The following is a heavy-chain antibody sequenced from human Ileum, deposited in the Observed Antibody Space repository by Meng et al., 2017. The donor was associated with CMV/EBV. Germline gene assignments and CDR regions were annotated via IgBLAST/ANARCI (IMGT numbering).Heavy chain of an antibody. V-gene: IGHV3-15*07. Sequence: FTFSTAWMTWVRQAPGKGLEWVAHIKSKIDDGTTDHAAPVKGRFTISRDDAKNTLYLQMNSLKTEDTAVYFCTTDGNRAYTRSSGDYWGQGTLVTVSS. J-gene: IGHJ4*02. CDR1: FTFSTAW. D-gene: IGHD6-6*01. CDR3: TTDGNRAYTRSSGDY. CDR2: IKSKIDDGTT.